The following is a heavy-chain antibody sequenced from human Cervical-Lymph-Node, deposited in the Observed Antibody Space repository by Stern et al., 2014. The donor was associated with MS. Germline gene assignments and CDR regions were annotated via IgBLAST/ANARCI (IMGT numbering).Heavy chain of an antibody. V-gene: IGHV1-69*06. CDR3: ARDGDVGSNCGMDV. D-gene: IGHD2-21*02. CDR1: GGTFSSYG. CDR2: IIPLFGTT. Sequence: QVQLVQSGAELKKPGSSVKVSCKASGGTFSSYGISWVRQAPGQGLEWMGGIIPLFGTTNYARMFQGRVTITADISTSTAYMELSSLRSEDTAVYYCARDGDVGSNCGMDVWGQGTTVTVSS. J-gene: IGHJ6*02.